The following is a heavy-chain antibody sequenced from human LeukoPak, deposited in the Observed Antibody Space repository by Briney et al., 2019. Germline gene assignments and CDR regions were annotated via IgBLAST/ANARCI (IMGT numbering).Heavy chain of an antibody. V-gene: IGHV3-30-3*01. CDR2: ISYDGSNK. CDR3: ARIGADSASHYHAFDI. CDR1: GFTFSSYA. Sequence: PGRSLRLSCAASGFTFSSYAMHWVRQAPGKGLEWVAVISYDGSNKYYADSVKGRFTISRDNSKNTLYLQMNSLRAEDTAVYYCARIGADSASHYHAFDIWGQGRMVTVSS. D-gene: IGHD1-26*01. J-gene: IGHJ3*02.